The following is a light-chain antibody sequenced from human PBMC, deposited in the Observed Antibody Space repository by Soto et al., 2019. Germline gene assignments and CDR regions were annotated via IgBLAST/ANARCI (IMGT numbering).Light chain of an antibody. CDR3: QRFNRDPRT. J-gene: IGKJ4*01. V-gene: IGKV1-13*02. CDR1: QGISSA. CDR2: DAS. Sequence: AIQLTQSPSSLAASVGDRVTITCRASQGISSALDWYQQKPGKAPKLLIYDASRLESGVPSWFSGSGSAADFTLTIRRLRHGDFATYYCQRFNRDPRTFGGGTQVEIK.